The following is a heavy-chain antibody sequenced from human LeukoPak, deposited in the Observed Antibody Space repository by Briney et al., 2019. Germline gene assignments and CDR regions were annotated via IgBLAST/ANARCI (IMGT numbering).Heavy chain of an antibody. J-gene: IGHJ4*02. CDR2: LSYDGGNQ. CDR1: GFTFTSYA. CDR3: ASHVDTAMVFDY. Sequence: GGSLRLSCAASGFTFTSYAMHWVRQAPGKGLEWVAVLSYDGGNQYYSDSVKGRFTTSRDTSKDTLYLQMNSLRAEDTAVYYCASHVDTAMVFDYWGQGTLVTVSS. V-gene: IGHV3-30-3*01. D-gene: IGHD5-18*01.